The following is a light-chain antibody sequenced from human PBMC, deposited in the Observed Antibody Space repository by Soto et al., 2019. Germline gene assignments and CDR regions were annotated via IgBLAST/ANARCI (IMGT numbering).Light chain of an antibody. J-gene: IGKJ4*01. CDR3: XXRSNWPPLT. Sequence: EIVLTQSPATLSLSPGERATLSCRASQSVSSYLAWYQQKPGQAPRLLIYDASNRATGIPARFSGSGSGTDFXLTXXSLEPEDFAVXXXXXRSNWPPLTFGGGTKVEIK. CDR2: DAS. CDR1: QSVSSY. V-gene: IGKV3-11*01.